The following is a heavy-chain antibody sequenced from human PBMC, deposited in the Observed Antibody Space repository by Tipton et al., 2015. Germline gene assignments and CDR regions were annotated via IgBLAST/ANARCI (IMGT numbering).Heavy chain of an antibody. Sequence: TLSLTCSVSGDSMSRYFWHWVRQSPGKGLEWLGCVYFSGNTYHNPSLKSRVTISLDTSKNQFSLKLNSVTAADTAVYYCARGLLLWFGMTDYWGQGTLVTVSS. J-gene: IGHJ4*02. CDR1: GDSMSRYF. CDR3: ARGLLLWFGMTDY. V-gene: IGHV4-59*08. D-gene: IGHD3-10*01. CDR2: VYFSGNT.